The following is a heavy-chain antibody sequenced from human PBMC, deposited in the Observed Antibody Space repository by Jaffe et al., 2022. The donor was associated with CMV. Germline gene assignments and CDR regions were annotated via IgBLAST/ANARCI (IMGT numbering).Heavy chain of an antibody. CDR1: GFSLSTSGMC. J-gene: IGHJ6*02. D-gene: IGHD1-26*01. Sequence: QVTLRESGPALVKPTQTLTLTCTFSGFSLSTSGMCVSWIRQPPGKALEWLALIDWDDDKYYSTSLKTRLTISKDTSKNQVVLTMTNMDPVDTATYYCARIPRTVGANYYYGMDVWGQGTTVTVSS. CDR3: ARIPRTVGANYYYGMDV. CDR2: IDWDDDK. V-gene: IGHV2-70*01.